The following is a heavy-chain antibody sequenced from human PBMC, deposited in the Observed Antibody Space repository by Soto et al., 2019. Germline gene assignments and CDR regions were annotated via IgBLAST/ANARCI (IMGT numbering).Heavy chain of an antibody. J-gene: IGHJ6*02. Sequence: QVQLVQSGAEVKKPGSSVKVSCKASGGTFSRYTISWVRQAPGQGLEWMGRIIPILDIPNYAQNFQGRVTITADKSTGTAYMGLSSLRSGDTAVYYCASHFTGVLVLGASPPGGDNYGWDVWGQGTTVTVSS. CDR2: IIPILDIP. CDR1: GGTFSRYT. D-gene: IGHD2-15*01. V-gene: IGHV1-69*02. CDR3: ASHFTGVLVLGASPPGGDNYGWDV.